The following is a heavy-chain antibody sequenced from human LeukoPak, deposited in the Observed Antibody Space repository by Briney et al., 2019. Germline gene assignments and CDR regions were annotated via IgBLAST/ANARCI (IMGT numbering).Heavy chain of an antibody. D-gene: IGHD1-26*01. CDR1: GFALGSFA. Sequence: PGGSLRLSCTASGFALGSFAMHWVRQGAGKRLEHISAISVNGITTYYDTSVKGRFVISRDNSRNKLYLQMGRLRPEDTAMYFCVRGGASGIDYWGRGALVTVS. CDR3: VRGGASGIDY. J-gene: IGHJ4*02. V-gene: IGHV3-64*01. CDR2: ISVNGITT.